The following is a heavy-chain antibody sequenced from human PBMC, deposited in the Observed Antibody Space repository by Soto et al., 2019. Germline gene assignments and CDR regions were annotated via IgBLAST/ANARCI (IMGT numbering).Heavy chain of an antibody. CDR1: GGSFSGYY. D-gene: IGHD3-10*01. V-gene: IGHV4-34*01. CDR3: ARENIRGTSPHGSGNSKGSYYYYGMDV. Sequence: SETLSLTCAVYGGSFSGYYWSWIRQPPGKGLEWIGEINHSGSTNYNPSLKSRVTISVDTSKNQFSLKLSSVTAADTAVYYCARENIRGTSPHGSGNSKGSYYYYGMDVWGQGTTVTVSS. J-gene: IGHJ6*02. CDR2: INHSGST.